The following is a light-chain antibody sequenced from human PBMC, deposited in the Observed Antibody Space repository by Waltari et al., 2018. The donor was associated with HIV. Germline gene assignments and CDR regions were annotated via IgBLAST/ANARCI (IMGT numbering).Light chain of an antibody. CDR3: QQRTKWPT. J-gene: IGKJ4*01. CDR1: QSVFTY. Sequence: EIVLTQSPATLSLSPGERATLSCRASQSVFTYLAWYQQKPGQAPRLLIYDASNRATGIPARFSASESGTDFTLTISSLEPEDFAVYFCQQRTKWPTFGGGTKVEIK. CDR2: DAS. V-gene: IGKV3-11*01.